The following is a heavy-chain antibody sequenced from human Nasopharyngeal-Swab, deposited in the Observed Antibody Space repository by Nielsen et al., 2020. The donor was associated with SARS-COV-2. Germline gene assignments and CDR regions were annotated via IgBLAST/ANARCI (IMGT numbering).Heavy chain of an antibody. CDR1: NGSINSYY. V-gene: IGHV4-59*13. CDR2: IYFSGST. J-gene: IGHJ6*02. Sequence: SETLPLTCTVSNGSINSYYWSWIRQPPGKGLEWIGYIYFSGSTSYNPSLKSRVTMSVDTSKNQFSLNLTSVTAADTAVYYCASVALGSYLRGRGMDVWGQGTTVTVSS. D-gene: IGHD3-16*02. CDR3: ASVALGSYLRGRGMDV.